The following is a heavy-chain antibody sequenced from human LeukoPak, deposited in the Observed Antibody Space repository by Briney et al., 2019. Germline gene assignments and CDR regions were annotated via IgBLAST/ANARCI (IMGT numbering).Heavy chain of an antibody. CDR3: ARRAVDNSYYYYMDV. CDR1: GYTFGSYD. Sequence: ASVKVSCKASGYTFGSYDINWVRQATGQGPEWMGWMNPNSGNTGYAQKFQGRVTITRNTSISTAYMEVSSLRYEDTAVYYCARRAVDNSYYYYMDVWGKGTTVTVSS. CDR2: MNPNSGNT. J-gene: IGHJ6*03. V-gene: IGHV1-8*03. D-gene: IGHD6-19*01.